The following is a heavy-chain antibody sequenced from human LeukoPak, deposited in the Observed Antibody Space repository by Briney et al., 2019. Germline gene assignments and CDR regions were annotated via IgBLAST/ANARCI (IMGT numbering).Heavy chain of an antibody. CDR1: GGSISGYY. J-gene: IGHJ3*02. Sequence: SETLSLTCVVSGGSISGYYWSWIRQPPEEGLEWIGYIYYSGSTNYNPSLKSRLTISMDTSKNHFSLKLISVTAADTATYYCARHKTYCGGDCRGDAFDIWGRGTIVTVSS. CDR2: IYYSGST. V-gene: IGHV4-59*08. D-gene: IGHD2-21*02. CDR3: ARHKTYCGGDCRGDAFDI.